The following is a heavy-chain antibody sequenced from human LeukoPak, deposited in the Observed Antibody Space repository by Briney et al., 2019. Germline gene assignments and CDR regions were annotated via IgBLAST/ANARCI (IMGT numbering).Heavy chain of an antibody. V-gene: IGHV4-31*03. Sequence: PSQTLSLTCTVSGGSISSGGYYRSWIRQHPGKGLEWIGYIYYSGSTYYNPSLKSRVTISVDTSKNQFSLKLSSVTAADTAVYYCARGEADIVVVPAASYFDYWGQGTLVTVSS. J-gene: IGHJ4*02. CDR1: GGSISSGGYY. D-gene: IGHD2-2*01. CDR2: IYYSGST. CDR3: ARGEADIVVVPAASYFDY.